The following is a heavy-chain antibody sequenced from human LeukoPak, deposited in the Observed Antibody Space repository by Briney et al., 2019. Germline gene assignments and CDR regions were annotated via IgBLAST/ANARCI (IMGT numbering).Heavy chain of an antibody. CDR1: GFTFSTYV. J-gene: IGHJ4*02. CDR3: AKDRGRYYDSSGHY. Sequence: GGSLRLSCAASGFTFSTYVVNWVRQAPGKGLEWVSTITGSGGSTYYADSVKGRFTISRDNSKNTLYLQMSSLRVEDTAVYYCAKDRGRYYDSSGHYWGQGTLVTVSS. D-gene: IGHD3-22*01. V-gene: IGHV3-23*01. CDR2: ITGSGGST.